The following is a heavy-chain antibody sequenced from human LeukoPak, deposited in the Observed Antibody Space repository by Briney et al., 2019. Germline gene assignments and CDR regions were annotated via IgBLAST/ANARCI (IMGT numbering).Heavy chain of an antibody. CDR2: IRRRANSYTT. D-gene: IGHD3-16*01. Sequence: GGSLRLSCAASGFTFSDYILDWVRQAPGKGLEWVGRIRRRANSYTTEYAASVKDRFIISRDDSKNSLYLHMNSLKTEDTAVYHRTRDGGENGKTAFDIWGQGTLVTVSA. CDR1: GFTFSDYI. CDR3: TRDGGENGKTAFDI. J-gene: IGHJ3*02. V-gene: IGHV3-72*01.